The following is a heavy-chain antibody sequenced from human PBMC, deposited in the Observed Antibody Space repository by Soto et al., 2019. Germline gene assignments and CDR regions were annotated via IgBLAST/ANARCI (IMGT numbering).Heavy chain of an antibody. Sequence: PVGSLRLSCAASGFTFSSYGMHWVRQAPGKGLEWVAVIWYDGSNKYYADSVKGRFTISRDNSKNTLYLQMNSLRAEDTAVYYCARDRIAARPDYYYYGMDVWGQGTTVTVSS. CDR1: GFTFSSYG. D-gene: IGHD6-6*01. CDR2: IWYDGSNK. CDR3: ARDRIAARPDYYYYGMDV. J-gene: IGHJ6*02. V-gene: IGHV3-33*01.